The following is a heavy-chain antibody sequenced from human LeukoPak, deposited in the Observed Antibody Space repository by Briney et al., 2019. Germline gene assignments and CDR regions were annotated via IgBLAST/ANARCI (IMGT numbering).Heavy chain of an antibody. CDR1: GYTFTSYA. Sequence: GASVKVSCKASGYTFTSYAMHWVRQAPGQRLEWMGWINAGNGNTKYSQKFQGRVTITRDTSASTAYMELSSLRSEDTAVYYCARGRKRITISGPHAFDIWGQGTMVTASS. CDR2: INAGNGNT. CDR3: ARGRKRITISGPHAFDI. J-gene: IGHJ3*02. V-gene: IGHV1-3*01. D-gene: IGHD3-3*01.